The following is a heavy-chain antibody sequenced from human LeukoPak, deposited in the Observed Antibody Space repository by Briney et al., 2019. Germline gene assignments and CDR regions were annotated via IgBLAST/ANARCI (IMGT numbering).Heavy chain of an antibody. V-gene: IGHV3-21*01. D-gene: IGHD4-17*01. CDR1: GFTFSSYS. J-gene: IGHJ5*02. CDR3: ARVSRTTVTTGWFDP. Sequence: GGSLRLSCAASGFTFSSYSMNWVRQAPGKGLQWGSSISSSSSYIYYADSVKGRFTISRDNAKNSLYLQMNSLRAEDTAVYYCARVSRTTVTTGWFDPWGQGTLVTVSS. CDR2: ISSSSSYI.